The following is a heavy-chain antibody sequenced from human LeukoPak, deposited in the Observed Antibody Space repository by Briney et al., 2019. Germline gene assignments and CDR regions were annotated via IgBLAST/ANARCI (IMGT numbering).Heavy chain of an antibody. CDR1: GRTPLNYA. J-gene: IGHJ4*02. D-gene: IGHD1-14*01. V-gene: IGHV3-23*01. CDR2: ISASGGSS. CDR3: VGASAGNRPFDY. Sequence: PGGSLRLSCAASGRTPLNYAMAWVRQAPGRGLEWVSGISASGGSSYHTDSVKGRFTIFRDNSKTTLFLQMNSLRDEDTAVYHCVGASAGNRPFDYWGQGTLLTVSS.